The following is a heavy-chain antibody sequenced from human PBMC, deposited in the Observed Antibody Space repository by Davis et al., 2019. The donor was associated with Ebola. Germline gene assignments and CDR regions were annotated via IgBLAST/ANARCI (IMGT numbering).Heavy chain of an antibody. CDR1: GLTFSSYW. Sequence: GESLKISCAASGLTFSSYWMHWVRQAPGKGLVWVSRINSDGFSTGYADSVKGRFTISSDNAKNTLFLQMNSLSAEDTAVYYCAKKSGIDYWGQGTLVTVSS. J-gene: IGHJ4*02. D-gene: IGHD6-13*01. CDR3: AKKSGIDY. CDR2: INSDGFST. V-gene: IGHV3-74*01.